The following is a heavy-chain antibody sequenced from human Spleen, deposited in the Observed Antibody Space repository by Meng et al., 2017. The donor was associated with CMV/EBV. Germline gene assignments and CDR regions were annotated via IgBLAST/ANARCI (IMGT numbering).Heavy chain of an antibody. V-gene: IGHV3-21*01. J-gene: IGHJ4*02. CDR2: ISSDNSFI. CDR1: GFTFSSYS. Sequence: GGSLRLSCAASGFTFSSYSMNWVRQAPGKGLEWVLFISSDNSFIHYADSVKGRFTISRDNAKNSLYLQMNSLRVEDTAVYYCARDDLAATGTNHYWGQGTLVTVSS. D-gene: IGHD6-13*01. CDR3: ARDDLAATGTNHY.